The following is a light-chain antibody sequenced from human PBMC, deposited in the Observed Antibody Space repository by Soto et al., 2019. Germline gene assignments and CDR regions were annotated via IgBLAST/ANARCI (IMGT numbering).Light chain of an antibody. CDR2: KAS. V-gene: IGKV1-5*03. J-gene: IGKJ1*01. CDR3: QQYSSYWT. CDR1: QSISTW. Sequence: DIKMTQSPSTLPASVGDRVTITCRASQSISTWLAWYQQKPGKAPNLLIYKASYLASGVPSRFSGGGSGTEFTLTISSLQPDDFATYYCQQYSSYWTFGQGTKVDI.